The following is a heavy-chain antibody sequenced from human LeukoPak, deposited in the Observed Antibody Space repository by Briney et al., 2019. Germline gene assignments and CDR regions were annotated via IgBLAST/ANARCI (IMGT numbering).Heavy chain of an antibody. CDR3: ARHRCSGGSCYPMNWFDP. Sequence: SETLSLTCAIYSESFSGYFWSWIRQPPGKGLEWIGEINHSGSTNYNPSLKSRVTISVDTSKNQFSLKLSSVTAADTAVYYCARHRCSGGSCYPMNWFDPWGQGTLVTVSS. CDR1: SESFSGYF. J-gene: IGHJ5*02. D-gene: IGHD2-15*01. CDR2: INHSGST. V-gene: IGHV4-34*01.